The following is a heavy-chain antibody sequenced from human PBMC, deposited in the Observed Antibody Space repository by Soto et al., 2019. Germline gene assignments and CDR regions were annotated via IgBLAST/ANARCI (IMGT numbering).Heavy chain of an antibody. CDR3: AKGPAIVLVPAAMNYYYGMDV. V-gene: IGHV3-30*18. Sequence: PGGSLRLSWAASGFTFSSYGMHWVRQAQGEGLEWVALISYDGSNKYYADSVKGRFTISSDYSTNTLYLQMNSPRAEDTAVYYCAKGPAIVLVPAAMNYYYGMDVWGQGTTVTVSS. CDR2: ISYDGSNK. CDR1: GFTFSSYG. D-gene: IGHD2-2*01. J-gene: IGHJ6*02.